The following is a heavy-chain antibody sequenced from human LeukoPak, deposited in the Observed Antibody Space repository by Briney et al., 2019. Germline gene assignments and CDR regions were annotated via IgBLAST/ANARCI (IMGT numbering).Heavy chain of an antibody. CDR3: ARDGCGGGDCYFDY. Sequence: SETLSLTCTVSGGSISSSSYYWGWIRQPPGKGLEWIGSIYYSGSTYYNPSLKSRVTISVDTSKNQFSLKLSSVTAADTAAYYCARDGCGGGDCYFDYWGQGTLVTVSS. J-gene: IGHJ4*02. D-gene: IGHD2-21*02. CDR1: GGSISSSSYY. V-gene: IGHV4-39*02. CDR2: IYYSGST.